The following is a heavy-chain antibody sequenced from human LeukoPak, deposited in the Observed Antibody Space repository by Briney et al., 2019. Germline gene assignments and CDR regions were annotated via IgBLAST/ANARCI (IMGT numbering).Heavy chain of an antibody. V-gene: IGHV4-59*01. J-gene: IGHJ5*02. CDR2: IYYSGST. Sequence: PSETLSLTCTVSGGSISSYYWSWIRQPPGKGLEWIGYIYYSGSTNYNPSLKSRVTISVDTSKNQFSLKLSSVTAADTAVYYCARVEGLEWLFPMFDPWGQGTLVTVSS. CDR1: GGSISSYY. D-gene: IGHD3-3*01. CDR3: ARVEGLEWLFPMFDP.